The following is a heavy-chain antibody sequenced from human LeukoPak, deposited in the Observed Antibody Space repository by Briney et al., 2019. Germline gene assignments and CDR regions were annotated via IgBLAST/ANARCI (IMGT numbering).Heavy chain of an antibody. CDR2: ISWYSGSI. D-gene: IGHD2-15*01. CDR3: AKALRYCSGGSCYGGGAFDI. Sequence: GGSLRLSCAASGFTFDYYPMLWLRHAPGKGLEWVSGISWYSGSIGYADSVKGRFTICRDNAKNSLYLQMNSLRAEDTALYYCAKALRYCSGGSCYGGGAFDIWGQGTMVTVSS. J-gene: IGHJ3*02. V-gene: IGHV3-9*01. CDR1: GFTFDYYP.